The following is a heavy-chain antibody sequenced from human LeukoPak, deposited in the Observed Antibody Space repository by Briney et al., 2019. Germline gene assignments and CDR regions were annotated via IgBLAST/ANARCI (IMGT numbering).Heavy chain of an antibody. CDR1: GYTFTSYD. CDR2: MNPNSGNT. CDR3: ARVTAIYCSGGSCYLRY. J-gene: IGHJ4*02. Sequence: GASVKVSCKASGYTFTSYDINWVRQATGQGLEWTGWMNPNSGNTGYAQKFQGRVTMTRNTSISTAYMELSSLRSEDTAVYYCARVTAIYCSGGSCYLRYWGQGTLVTVSS. D-gene: IGHD2-15*01. V-gene: IGHV1-8*01.